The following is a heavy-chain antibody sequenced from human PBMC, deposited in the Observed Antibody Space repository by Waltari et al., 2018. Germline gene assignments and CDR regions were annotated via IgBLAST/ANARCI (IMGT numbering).Heavy chain of an antibody. CDR2: IIPIFGIP. CDR1: GGPFGGYG. Sequence: VQLVQSGAEVRTPGSSVKVSCKASGGPFGGYGISWVRLVPGQRLEWLGVIIPIFGIPDYSQKFQDILTITADESTSTAYMELSSLTSEDTAIYLWATHKLGISQHYYHMGAWGKGTTVTISS. V-gene: IGHV1-69*12. D-gene: IGHD3-3*02. CDR3: ATHKLGISQHYYHMGA. J-gene: IGHJ6*03.